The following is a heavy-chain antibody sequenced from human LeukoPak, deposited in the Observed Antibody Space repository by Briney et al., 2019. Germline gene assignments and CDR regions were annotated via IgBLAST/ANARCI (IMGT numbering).Heavy chain of an antibody. CDR1: GFTFSSTL. Sequence: PGGSLRLSCAASGFTFSSTLMHWVRQAPGKGLVWVSRISTDGSSTSYADSVKGRFTISRDNAKNTLYLQMDSLRAEDTAVYYCARDFLHGGVWGQGTLVTVSS. CDR3: ARDFLHGGV. D-gene: IGHD3-10*01. CDR2: ISTDGSST. J-gene: IGHJ1*01. V-gene: IGHV3-74*01.